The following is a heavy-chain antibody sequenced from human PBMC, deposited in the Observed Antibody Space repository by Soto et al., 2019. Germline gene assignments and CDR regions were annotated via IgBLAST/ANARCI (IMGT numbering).Heavy chain of an antibody. V-gene: IGHV2-5*02. CDR1: WFSLSTSSVG. CDR2: IYWADDK. J-gene: IGHJ4*02. Sequence: QITVKESGPTLVKPPQTLTLTCTLSWFSLSTSSVGVGSIRQPPGKALEWLALIYWADDKRYSPSLKSRLTITEKTSKNQVVRTMTNMDPVDTATYYCAHRQRTVYFDYWGQGTLVTVSS. D-gene: IGHD4-17*01. CDR3: AHRQRTVYFDY.